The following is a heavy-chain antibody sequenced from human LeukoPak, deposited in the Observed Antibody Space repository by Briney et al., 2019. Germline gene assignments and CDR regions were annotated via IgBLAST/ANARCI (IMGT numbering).Heavy chain of an antibody. J-gene: IGHJ4*02. V-gene: IGHV1-18*01. D-gene: IGHD6-13*01. Sequence: GASVKLSCKASAYTXTSYVINRVRQAPAQGLELMGWISSYNGNTNYAQKLQGRVTMTTDTSTSTAYMELRSMRSDDTAVYYCEREGYSSSWNYFDYWGQGALVTVSS. CDR2: ISSYNGNT. CDR1: AYTXTSYV. CDR3: EREGYSSSWNYFDY.